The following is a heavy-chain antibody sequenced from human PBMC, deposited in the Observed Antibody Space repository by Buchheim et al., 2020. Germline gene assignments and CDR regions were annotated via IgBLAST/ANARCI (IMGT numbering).Heavy chain of an antibody. CDR3: AKAGSSSSVHHDS. V-gene: IGHV3-43D*04. J-gene: IGHJ4*02. Sequence: EVQLVESGGVVVQPGGSLRLSCAASGFTFDDYAMHWVRQVPGQGPEWVSIISRDGGTTYYADSVQGRLTIYRDNSKNSLYLQMNDLRPEDTALYYCAKAGSSSSVHHDSWGQGTL. CDR1: GFTFDDYA. D-gene: IGHD1-1*01. CDR2: ISRDGGTT.